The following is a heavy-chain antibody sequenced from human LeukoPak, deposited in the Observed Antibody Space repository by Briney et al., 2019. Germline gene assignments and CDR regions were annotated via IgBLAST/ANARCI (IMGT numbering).Heavy chain of an antibody. J-gene: IGHJ4*02. CDR1: GGSISSYY. D-gene: IGHD3-22*01. Sequence: SETLSLTCTVSGGSISSYYWSWIRQPAGKGLEWIGRIYTSGSTNYNPSLKSRVTMSVDTSKNQFSPKLSSVTAADTAVYYCARDRGNYYYDSSGFDYWGQGTLVTVSS. CDR3: ARDRGNYYYDSSGFDY. CDR2: IYTSGST. V-gene: IGHV4-4*07.